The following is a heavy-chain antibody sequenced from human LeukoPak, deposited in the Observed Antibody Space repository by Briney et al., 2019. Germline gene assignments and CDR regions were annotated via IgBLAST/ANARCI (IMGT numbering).Heavy chain of an antibody. V-gene: IGHV1-2*04. CDR3: AREELRSNWFDP. J-gene: IGHJ5*02. CDR2: INPNSGGT. D-gene: IGHD5-12*01. Sequence: ASVKVSCEASGYTFTGYYMHWVRQAPGQGLEWMGWINPNSGGTNYAQKFQGWVTMTRDTSISTAYMELSRLRSDDTAVYYCAREELRSNWFDPWGQGTLVTVSS. CDR1: GYTFTGYY.